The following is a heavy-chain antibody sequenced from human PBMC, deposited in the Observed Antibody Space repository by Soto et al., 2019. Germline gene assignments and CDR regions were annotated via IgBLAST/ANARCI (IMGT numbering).Heavy chain of an antibody. D-gene: IGHD2-21*02. V-gene: IGHV4-61*01. CDR2: IYYSVST. Sequence: NPSETLSLTCTVSGGSVSSRSYYWSWIRQPPGKGLEWIGYIYYSVSTNYTPSLKSRVTISLDTSKNQFSLKLSSVTAADTAVYYCARTALGWFDPWGQGTLVTVSS. CDR1: GGSVSSRSYY. CDR3: ARTALGWFDP. J-gene: IGHJ5*02.